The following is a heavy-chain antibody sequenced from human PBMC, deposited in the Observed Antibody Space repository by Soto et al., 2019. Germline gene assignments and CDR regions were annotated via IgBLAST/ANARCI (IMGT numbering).Heavy chain of an antibody. D-gene: IGHD5-12*01. CDR1: GFSLSTSGVG. Sequence: QITLKESGPTLVKPTQTLTLTCTFSGFSLSTSGVGVGWIRQPPGKALEWLALIYWDDDKRYSPSLKSRLTITKDTSKTQVVLTMTNMDPVDTATYYCAHAIHGEMATSGVDFDYWGQGTLVTVSS. CDR2: IYWDDDK. V-gene: IGHV2-5*02. J-gene: IGHJ4*02. CDR3: AHAIHGEMATSGVDFDY.